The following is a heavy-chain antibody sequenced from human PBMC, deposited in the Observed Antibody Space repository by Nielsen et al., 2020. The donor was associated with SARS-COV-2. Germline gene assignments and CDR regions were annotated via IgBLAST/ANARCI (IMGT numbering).Heavy chain of an antibody. J-gene: IGHJ4*02. Sequence: GGSLRLSCAASGFSFSSYAITWVPQAPGKGLEWVSAITGSGGDTYYADSVKGRFTISRDNSRNTLYLQMNFLRAEDTAVYYCATPRPGLWGQGTLVTVSS. CDR2: ITGSGGDT. V-gene: IGHV3-23*01. CDR1: GFSFSSYA. CDR3: ATPRPGL. D-gene: IGHD6-6*01.